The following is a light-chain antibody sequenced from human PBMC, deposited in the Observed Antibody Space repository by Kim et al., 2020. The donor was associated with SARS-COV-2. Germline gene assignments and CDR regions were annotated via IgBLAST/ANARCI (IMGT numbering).Light chain of an antibody. V-gene: IGKV3-20*01. J-gene: IGKJ1*01. Sequence: EIVLTQSPGTLSLSPGERATLSCRASQSVSSNNLAWYQHKRGQAPRLLITDTSSRVTGTPDRFSGSGSGTYFTLTISSLEPDDFAVYYCHQYGGSPQTFGQGTKVDIK. CDR3: HQYGGSPQT. CDR1: QSVSSNN. CDR2: DTS.